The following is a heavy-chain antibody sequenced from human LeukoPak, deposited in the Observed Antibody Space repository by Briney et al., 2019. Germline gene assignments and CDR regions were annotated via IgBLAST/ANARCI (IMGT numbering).Heavy chain of an antibody. Sequence: ASVKVSCKASGYTFTSYYMHWVRQAPGQGLGWMGIINPSGGSTSYAQKFQGRVTMTRDTSTSTVYMELSSLRSEDTAVYYCAGAMVRGVISAVFDYWGQGTLVTVSS. CDR3: AGAMVRGVISAVFDY. CDR1: GYTFTSYY. V-gene: IGHV1-46*01. D-gene: IGHD3-10*01. CDR2: INPSGGST. J-gene: IGHJ4*02.